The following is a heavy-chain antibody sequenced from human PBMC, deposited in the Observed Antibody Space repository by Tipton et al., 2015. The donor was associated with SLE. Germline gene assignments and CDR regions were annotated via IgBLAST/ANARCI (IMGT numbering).Heavy chain of an antibody. J-gene: IGHJ5*02. CDR3: ARLIGHSTYEFWFDP. V-gene: IGHV4-38-2*01. CDR1: GYSVSTAYY. CDR2: VHTSGRT. Sequence: TLSLTCAVSGYSVSTAYYWGWIRQPAGKGLEWIGRVHTSGRTLYRPSLSSRVTVSVDTSKNQFSLTLKSVTAADTAVYYCARLIGHSTYEFWFDPWGQGTLGTVSS. D-gene: IGHD4-11*01.